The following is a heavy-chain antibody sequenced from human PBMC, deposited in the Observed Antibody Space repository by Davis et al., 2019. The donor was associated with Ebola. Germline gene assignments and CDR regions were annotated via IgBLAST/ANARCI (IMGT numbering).Heavy chain of an antibody. CDR2: ISSSSSYI. V-gene: IGHV3-21*01. CDR3: ARDDTMVQGVPFDY. CDR1: GFTFSSYA. Sequence: GESLKISCAASGFTFSSYAMSWVRQAPGKGLEWVPSISSSSSYIYYADSVKGRFTISRDNAKNSLYLQMNSLRDEDTAVYYCARDDTMVQGVPFDYWGQGTLVTVSS. J-gene: IGHJ4*02. D-gene: IGHD3-10*01.